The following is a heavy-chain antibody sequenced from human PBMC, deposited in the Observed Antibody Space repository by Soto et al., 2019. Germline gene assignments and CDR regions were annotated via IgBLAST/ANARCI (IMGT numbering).Heavy chain of an antibody. J-gene: IGHJ4*02. CDR1: GFTFSSYS. Sequence: EVQLVESGGGLVKPGGSLRLSCAASGFTFSSYSMNWVHQAPGKGLEWVSSISSSSSYIYYADSVKGRFTISRDNAKNSLYLQMNSLRAEDTAVYYCARDRAVAGTSLLRPLDYWGQGTLVTVSS. V-gene: IGHV3-21*01. CDR2: ISSSSSYI. CDR3: ARDRAVAGTSLLRPLDY. D-gene: IGHD6-19*01.